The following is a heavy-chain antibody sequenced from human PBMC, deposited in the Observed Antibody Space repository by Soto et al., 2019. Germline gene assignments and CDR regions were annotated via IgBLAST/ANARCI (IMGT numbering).Heavy chain of an antibody. CDR3: AKDLTGTTSLGYYYYGMDV. CDR1: GFTFDDYA. Sequence: GGSLRLSCAASGFTFDDYAMHWVRQAPGKGLEWVSGISWNSGSIGYADSVKGRFPISRDNAKNSLYLQMNSLRAEDTALYYCAKDLTGTTSLGYYYYGMDVWGQGTTVTVSS. V-gene: IGHV3-9*01. D-gene: IGHD1-7*01. CDR2: ISWNSGSI. J-gene: IGHJ6*02.